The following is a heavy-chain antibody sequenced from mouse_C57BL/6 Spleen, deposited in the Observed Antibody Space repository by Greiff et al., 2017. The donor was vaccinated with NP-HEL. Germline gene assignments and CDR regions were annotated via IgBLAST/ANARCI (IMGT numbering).Heavy chain of an antibody. CDR3: TTRGNYVY. Sequence: VQLQQSGAELVRPGASVKLSCTASGFNIKDDYMHWVKQRPEQGLEWIGWIDPENGDTAYASKFQGKATITADTSSNTAYLQLSSLTSEDTAVYYCTTRGNYVYWGQGTTLTVSS. J-gene: IGHJ2*01. CDR1: GFNIKDDY. CDR2: IDPENGDT. V-gene: IGHV14-4*01. D-gene: IGHD2-1*01.